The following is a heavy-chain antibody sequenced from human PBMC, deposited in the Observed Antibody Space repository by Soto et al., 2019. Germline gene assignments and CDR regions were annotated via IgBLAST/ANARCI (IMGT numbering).Heavy chain of an antibody. V-gene: IGHV5-51*01. J-gene: IGHJ4*02. CDR1: EYRFTNYW. CDR2: IYPGDSDT. Sequence: GESLKISCETSEYRFTNYWIGWVRQTPGKGLEWMGIIYPGDSDTRYSPSFQGQVTISADKSITTAYLQWNSLKASDTAMYYCARAQRMNSWFPFDYWGQGTLVTVSS. D-gene: IGHD6-13*01. CDR3: ARAQRMNSWFPFDY.